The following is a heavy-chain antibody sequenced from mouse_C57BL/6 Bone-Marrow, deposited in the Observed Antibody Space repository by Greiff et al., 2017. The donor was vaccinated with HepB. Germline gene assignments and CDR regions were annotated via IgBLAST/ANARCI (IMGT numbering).Heavy chain of an antibody. CDR2: LYPGSGST. J-gene: IGHJ2*01. CDR1: GYTFTSYW. V-gene: IGHV1-55*01. CDR3: ARSAYYDYPLYFDY. D-gene: IGHD2-4*01. Sequence: QVQLQQPGAELVKPGASVKMSCKASGYTFTSYWITWVKQRPGQGLEWIGDLYPGSGSTNYNEKFKSKATLTVDTSSSTAYMQLSSLTSEDSAVYYCARSAYYDYPLYFDYWGQGTTLTVSS.